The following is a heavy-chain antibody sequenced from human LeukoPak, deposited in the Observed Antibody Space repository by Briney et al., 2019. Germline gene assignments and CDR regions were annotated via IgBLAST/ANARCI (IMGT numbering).Heavy chain of an antibody. V-gene: IGHV3-23*01. CDR3: AKEGARGDYYGSGSYPNWFDP. CDR2: ISGSGGST. D-gene: IGHD3-10*01. CDR1: GFTFSSYA. J-gene: IGHJ5*02. Sequence: GGSLRLSCAASGFTFSSYAMSWVRQAPGKGLEWVSAISGSGGSTYYADSVKGRFTISRDNSKNTLYLQMNSLRAEDTAVYYCAKEGARGDYYGSGSYPNWFDPWGQGTLVTVSS.